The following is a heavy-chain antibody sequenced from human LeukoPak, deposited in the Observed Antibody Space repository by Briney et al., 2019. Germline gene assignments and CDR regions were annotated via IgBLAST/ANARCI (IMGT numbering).Heavy chain of an antibody. D-gene: IGHD4-23*01. CDR3: TTTLSVTARGY. J-gene: IGHJ4*02. CDR1: GFTFSNAW. Sequence: GGSLSPSYAASGFTFSNAWRSWVRQAPGKGLEWVGRIYSKVDDGTIDYAASVKGRFTITRDDSKDTLYLQMNGLKTEDTAVYYCTTTLSVTARGYWGQGTLVTVSS. V-gene: IGHV3-15*01. CDR2: IYSKVDDGTI.